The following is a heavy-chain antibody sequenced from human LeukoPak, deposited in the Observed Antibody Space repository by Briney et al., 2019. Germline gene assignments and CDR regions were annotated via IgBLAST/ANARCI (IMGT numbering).Heavy chain of an antibody. CDR2: IYYSGST. CDR1: GDSISSYY. V-gene: IGHV4-59*01. J-gene: IGHJ5*02. D-gene: IGHD6-13*01. CDR3: ARFPEHIAAFDSWFDP. Sequence: PSETLSLTCTVSGDSISSYYWSWIRQPPGKGLEWIGYIYYSGSTNYNPSLKSRVTISVDTSKNQFSLKLSSVTAADTAVYYCARFPEHIAAFDSWFDPWGQGTLVTVSS.